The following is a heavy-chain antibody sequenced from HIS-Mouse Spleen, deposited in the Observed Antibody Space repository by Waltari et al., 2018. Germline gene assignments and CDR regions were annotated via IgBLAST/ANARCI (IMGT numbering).Heavy chain of an antibody. J-gene: IGHJ3*02. CDR1: ASAFRPHP. CDR3: ARDRAYSSSSAFDI. V-gene: IGHV3-30*04. CDR2: ISYDGSNK. Sequence: QLQESPAAVLQPGTSLRFRSSASASAFRPHPLHWVRQAPGKGREWVAVISYDGSNKYYADSVKGRFTISRDNSKNTLYLQMNSLRAEDTAVYYCARDRAYSSSSAFDIWGQGTMVTVSS. D-gene: IGHD6-6*01.